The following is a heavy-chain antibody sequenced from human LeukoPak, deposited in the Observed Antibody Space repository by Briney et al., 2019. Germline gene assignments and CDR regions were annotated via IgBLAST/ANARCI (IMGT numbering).Heavy chain of an antibody. Sequence: ASVKVSCKASGYTFTSYGISWVRQAPGQGLEWMGGIIPIFGTANYAQKFQGRVTITADESTSTAYMELSSLRSEDTAVYYCASSETFGVVIFDYWGQGTLVTVSS. D-gene: IGHD3-3*01. CDR3: ASSETFGVVIFDY. V-gene: IGHV1-69*13. J-gene: IGHJ4*02. CDR1: GYTFTSYG. CDR2: IIPIFGTA.